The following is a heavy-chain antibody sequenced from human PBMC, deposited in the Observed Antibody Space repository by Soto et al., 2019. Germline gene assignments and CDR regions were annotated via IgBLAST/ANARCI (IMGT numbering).Heavy chain of an antibody. CDR2: IKSKTDGWTT. V-gene: IGHV3-15*07. CDR3: TTETPLAIDSSGYHISNPNDY. CDR1: GFTFSNAW. Sequence: GGSLRLSCAASGFTFSNAWMNWVRQAPGKGLEWVGRIKSKTDGWTTDYAAPVKGRFTISRDDSKNTLYLQMNSLKTEDTAVYYCTTETPLAIDSSGYHISNPNDYWGQGTLVTVSS. D-gene: IGHD3-22*01. J-gene: IGHJ4*02.